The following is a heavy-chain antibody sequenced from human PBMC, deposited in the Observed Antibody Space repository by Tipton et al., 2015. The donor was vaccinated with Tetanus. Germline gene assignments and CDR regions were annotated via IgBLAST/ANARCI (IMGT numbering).Heavy chain of an antibody. Sequence: QSGPEVKKPGASVKVSCTANGYSFTSYGISWVRQAPGQGLEWVGWITPYNGHTDLAQRVQGRVTLTTDASLRTAYLELRSLRSDDTAVYYCARGEAAGMQGFGYWGQGTQVTVSS. D-gene: IGHD6-13*01. J-gene: IGHJ4*02. V-gene: IGHV1-18*01. CDR3: ARGEAAGMQGFGY. CDR1: GYSFTSYG. CDR2: ITPYNGHT.